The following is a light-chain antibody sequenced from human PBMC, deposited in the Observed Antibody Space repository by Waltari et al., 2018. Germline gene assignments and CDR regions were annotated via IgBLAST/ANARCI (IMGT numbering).Light chain of an antibody. Sequence: QSALTHPASASGSPGQSIPLSCTGTRSCVWNHTRVSWYRQNPGKPPKLMIYAVSKRPSGVSDRFSGAKSGDMASLTISGLRPEDEAEYFCSSDAGSSKGVFCGGTKVTVL. CDR2: AVS. J-gene: IGLJ2*01. CDR1: RSCVWNHTR. V-gene: IGLV2-23*02. CDR3: SSDAGSSKGV.